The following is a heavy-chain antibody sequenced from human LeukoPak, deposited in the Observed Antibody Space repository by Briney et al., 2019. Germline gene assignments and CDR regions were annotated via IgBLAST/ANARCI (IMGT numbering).Heavy chain of an antibody. J-gene: IGHJ6*03. Sequence: GGSLRLSCAASGFTVSSNYMSWVRQAPGKGLEWVSVIYSGGSTYYADSVKGRFTISRDNSKNTLYLQMNSLGAEDTAVYYCARERGEAYYYGSGDYYYYMDVWGKGTTVTVSS. CDR3: ARERGEAYYYGSGDYYYYMDV. CDR1: GFTVSSNY. CDR2: IYSGGST. D-gene: IGHD3-10*01. V-gene: IGHV3-53*05.